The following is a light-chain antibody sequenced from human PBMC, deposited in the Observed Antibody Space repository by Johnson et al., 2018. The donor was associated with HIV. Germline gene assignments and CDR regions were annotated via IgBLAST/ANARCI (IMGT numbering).Light chain of an antibody. CDR2: KNN. CDR3: ATWDTSLGTGGV. Sequence: QSVLTQPPSVSAAPGQRVTISCSGASSTFGNSYISWYQLLPGSPPKLHVFKNNERPSGIPDRFSGSTSGTSATLDITGLQTGDEADYYCATWDTSLGTGGVFGTGTKVTVL. CDR1: SSTFGNSY. J-gene: IGLJ1*01. V-gene: IGLV1-51*02.